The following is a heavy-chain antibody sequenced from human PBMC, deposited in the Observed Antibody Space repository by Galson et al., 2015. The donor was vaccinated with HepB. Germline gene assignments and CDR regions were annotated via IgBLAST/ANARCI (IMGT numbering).Heavy chain of an antibody. CDR1: GYTFTSYY. V-gene: IGHV1-46*01. Sequence: SVKVSCKASGYTFTSYYMHWVRQAPGQGLEWMGIINPSGGSTSYAQKFQGRVTMTRDTSTSTVYMELNSLRSEDTAVYYCASGYSSFRYYYSGMDVWGQGTTVTVSS. J-gene: IGHJ6*02. CDR3: ASGYSSFRYYYSGMDV. D-gene: IGHD6-13*01. CDR2: INPSGGST.